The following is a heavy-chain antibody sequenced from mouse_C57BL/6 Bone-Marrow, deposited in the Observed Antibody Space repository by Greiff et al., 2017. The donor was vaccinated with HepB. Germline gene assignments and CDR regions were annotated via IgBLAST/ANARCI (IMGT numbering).Heavy chain of an antibody. V-gene: IGHV5-4*01. D-gene: IGHD2-4*01. CDR2: ISDGGSYT. Sequence: EVKLVESGGGLVKPGGSLKLSCAASGFTFSSYAMSWVRQTPEKRLEWVATISDGGSYTYYPDNVKGRFTISRDNAKNNLYLQMSHLKSEDTAMYYCARDVYDYDYFDYWGQGTTLTVSS. CDR3: ARDVYDYDYFDY. CDR1: GFTFSSYA. J-gene: IGHJ2*01.